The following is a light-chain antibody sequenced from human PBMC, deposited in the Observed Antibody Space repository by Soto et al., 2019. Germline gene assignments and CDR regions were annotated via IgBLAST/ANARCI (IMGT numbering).Light chain of an antibody. CDR2: DVS. V-gene: IGLV2-14*03. CDR1: SSDVGGYNY. J-gene: IGLJ1*01. Sequence: QSVLTQPASVSGSPGQSITISCTGTSSDVGGYNYVSWYRQHPGKAPKLIIYDVSNRPSGVSVRFSGSKSGNTASLTISGLQDDEEADYYCSSYKGSSTPFLFGAGTKLTVL. CDR3: SSYKGSSTPFL.